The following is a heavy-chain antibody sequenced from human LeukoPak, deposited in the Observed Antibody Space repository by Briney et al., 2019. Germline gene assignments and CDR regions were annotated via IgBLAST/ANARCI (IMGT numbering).Heavy chain of an antibody. J-gene: IGHJ4*02. CDR2: IKQDGSEK. CDR1: GFTFSSYW. D-gene: IGHD3-22*01. Sequence: GGSLRLSCAAPGFTFSSYWMDWVRQAPGKGLEWVANIKQDGSEKYYVDSVKGRFTISRDNAKNSLYLQMNSLRAEDTAVYYCARAFYDSSGYYYPIGYWGQGTLVTVSS. CDR3: ARAFYDSSGYYYPIGY. V-gene: IGHV3-7*04.